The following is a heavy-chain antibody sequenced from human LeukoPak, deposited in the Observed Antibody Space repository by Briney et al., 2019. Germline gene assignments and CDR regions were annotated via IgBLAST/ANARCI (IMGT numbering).Heavy chain of an antibody. D-gene: IGHD4-17*01. CDR3: VRLRLRMTTVTTADY. CDR2: VYFTGST. J-gene: IGHJ4*02. CDR1: GGSISSSSYY. Sequence: SETLSLTCTVSGGSISSSSYYWGWIRQPPGKGLEWIASVYFTGSTYYNPSLKSRVTMSLDTSKNQFSLKMSSVTAADTAVYYCVRLRLRMTTVTTADYWGQGTLVTVSS. V-gene: IGHV4-39*07.